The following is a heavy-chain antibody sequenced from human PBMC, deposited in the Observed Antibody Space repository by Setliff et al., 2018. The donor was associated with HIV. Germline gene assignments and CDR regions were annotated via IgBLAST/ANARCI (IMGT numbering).Heavy chain of an antibody. J-gene: IGHJ3*01. CDR1: GGSISSGSYY. CDR3: ARAPPGIQNDAFDV. Sequence: PSETLSLTCSVSGGSISSGSYYWTWIRQPAGKGPEWIGHIYTNWYTNYNPSLKSRVTISVDTSKNQFSLRLTSVTAADTAVYYCARAPPGIQNDAFDVWGQGTMVTVSS. CDR2: IYTNWYT. V-gene: IGHV4-61*09.